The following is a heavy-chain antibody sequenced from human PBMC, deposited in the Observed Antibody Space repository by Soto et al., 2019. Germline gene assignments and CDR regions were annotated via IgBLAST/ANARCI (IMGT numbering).Heavy chain of an antibody. CDR2: INPNSGGT. D-gene: IGHD1-7*01. CDR1: GYTFTDYA. V-gene: IGHV1-2*04. J-gene: IGHJ4*02. CDR3: ARGARITGTTSYSANDY. Sequence: ASVKVSCKASGYTFTDYAMHWVRQAPGQGLEWMGWINPNSGGTNYAQKFQGWVTMTRDTSISTAYMELSRLRSDDTAVYYCARGARITGTTSYSANDYWGQGTLVTVSS.